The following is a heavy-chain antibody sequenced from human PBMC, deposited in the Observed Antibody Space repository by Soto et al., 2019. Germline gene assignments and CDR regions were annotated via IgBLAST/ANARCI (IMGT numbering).Heavy chain of an antibody. CDR1: GYTFTSYG. CDR2: ISAYNGNT. V-gene: IGHV1-18*01. CDR3: ARDPSGYCSGGSCYWVPRWFDP. J-gene: IGHJ5*02. D-gene: IGHD2-15*01. Sequence: QVQLVQSGAEVKKPGASVKVSCKASGYTFTSYGISWVRQAPGQGLEWMGWISAYNGNTNYAQKLQGRVIMTTDTSTSTAYMELRSLRSDDTAVYYCARDPSGYCSGGSCYWVPRWFDPWGQGTLVTVSS.